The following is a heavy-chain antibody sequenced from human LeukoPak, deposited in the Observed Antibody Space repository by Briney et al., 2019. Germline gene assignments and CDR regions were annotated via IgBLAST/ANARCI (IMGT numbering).Heavy chain of an antibody. J-gene: IGHJ3*02. D-gene: IGHD1-1*01. CDR2: INPSGGST. V-gene: IGHV1-46*01. CDR1: GYTFTTYY. Sequence: ASVKVSCKPAGYTFTTYYMHWVRQAPGQGLEWMGTINPSGGSTSYAQKFQGRVTMTRDTSTSTVYMELSSLRSEDTAVYYCARGGRGEGTGTTRVAFDIWGQGTMVTVSS. CDR3: ARGGRGEGTGTTRVAFDI.